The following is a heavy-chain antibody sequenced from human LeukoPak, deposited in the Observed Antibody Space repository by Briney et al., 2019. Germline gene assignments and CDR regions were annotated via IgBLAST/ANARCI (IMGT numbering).Heavy chain of an antibody. D-gene: IGHD3-3*01. V-gene: IGHV4-34*01. CDR1: GGSFSGYY. CDR2: TNHSGST. Sequence: SETLSLTCAVYGGSFSGYYWSWIRQPPGKGLEWIGETNHSGSTNYNPSLKSRVTISVDTSKNQFSLKLSSVTAADTAVYYCARSSRTIFGVVIIPFDYWGQGTLVTVSS. J-gene: IGHJ4*02. CDR3: ARSSRTIFGVVIIPFDY.